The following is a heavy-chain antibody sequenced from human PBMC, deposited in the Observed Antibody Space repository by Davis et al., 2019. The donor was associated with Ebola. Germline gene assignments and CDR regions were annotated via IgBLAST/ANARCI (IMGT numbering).Heavy chain of an antibody. Sequence: GGSLRLSCAASGFTFSSYAMSWVRQAPGKGLEWVANIRQDGSDKYYVDSVKGRFTISRDNAKNSLYLQMNSLKTEDTAVYYCTKAYYYGSGSYYSDYWGQGTLVTVSS. J-gene: IGHJ4*02. CDR3: TKAYYYGSGSYYSDY. CDR1: GFTFSSYA. V-gene: IGHV3-7*03. D-gene: IGHD3-10*01. CDR2: IRQDGSDK.